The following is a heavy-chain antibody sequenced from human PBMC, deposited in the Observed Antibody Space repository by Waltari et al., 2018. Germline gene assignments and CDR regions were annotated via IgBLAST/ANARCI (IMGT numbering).Heavy chain of an antibody. J-gene: IGHJ4*02. CDR3: ARGEQLVTFDY. D-gene: IGHD1-26*01. CDR1: GYSFTSYA. V-gene: IGHV1-3*04. Sequence: QVQLVQSGAEVKKPGASVKVSCKTSGYSFTSYAMHWVRQAPGQRLEWMGWINTANGKTKYSPMVQGRITITTDTSASTAFMQLGSLTFEDTAVYFCARGEQLVTFDYWGQGTLVSVSS. CDR2: INTANGKT.